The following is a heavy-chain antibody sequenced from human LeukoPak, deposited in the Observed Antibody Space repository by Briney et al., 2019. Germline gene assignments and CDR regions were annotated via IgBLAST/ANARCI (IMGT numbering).Heavy chain of an antibody. J-gene: IGHJ6*03. D-gene: IGHD2-2*02. V-gene: IGHV1-2*02. CDR3: ARGDEYHYYYYYMDV. Sequence: ASVKVSCKASGYTFSDYYIHWVRQAPGQGLEWMGWINPNSGGTNFAHKFQGTVTMTRDTSISTAYMELSRLRSDDTAVYYCARGDEYHYYYYYMDVWGKGTTVTVSS. CDR1: GYTFSDYY. CDR2: INPNSGGT.